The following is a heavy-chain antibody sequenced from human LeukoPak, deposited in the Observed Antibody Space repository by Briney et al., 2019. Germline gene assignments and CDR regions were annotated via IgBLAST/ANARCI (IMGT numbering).Heavy chain of an antibody. CDR1: GGTFSSYA. CDR3: ARDGGYCSSTSCRPYNWFDP. CDR2: IIPIFGTA. V-gene: IGHV1-69*05. J-gene: IGHJ5*02. Sequence: GSLVKVSCKASGGTFSSYAISWVRQAPGQGLEWMGGIIPIFGTANYAQKFQGRVTITTDESTSTAYMELSSLRSEDTAVYYCARDGGYCSSTSCRPYNWFDPWGQGTLVTVSS. D-gene: IGHD2-2*01.